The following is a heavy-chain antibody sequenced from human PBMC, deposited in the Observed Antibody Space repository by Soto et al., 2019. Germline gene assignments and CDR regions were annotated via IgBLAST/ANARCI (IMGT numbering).Heavy chain of an antibody. CDR1: GYTFTSYN. Sequence: ASVKVSCKASGYTFTSYNMHWVRQAPGQGLEWMGIINPNGGSTSYAQKFQGRVTMTRDTSTSTVYMELSSLRSEDTGVYYCARKNNSDYYFDYWGLGTLVTVSS. CDR2: INPNGGST. V-gene: IGHV1-46*01. D-gene: IGHD1-1*01. CDR3: ARKNNSDYYFDY. J-gene: IGHJ4*02.